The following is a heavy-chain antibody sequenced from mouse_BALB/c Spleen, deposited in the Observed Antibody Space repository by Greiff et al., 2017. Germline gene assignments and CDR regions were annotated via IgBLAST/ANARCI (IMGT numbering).Heavy chain of an antibody. CDR1: GYTFTSYW. CDR3: ARGITTREFAY. CDR2: INPSNGRT. D-gene: IGHD2-4*01. Sequence: VQLQQPGAELVKPGASVKLSCKASGYTFTSYWMHWVKQRPGQGLEWIGEINPSNGRTNYNEKFKSKATLTVDKSYSTAYMQLSSLTSEDSAVYYCARGITTREFAYWGQGTLVTVSA. J-gene: IGHJ3*01. V-gene: IGHV1S81*02.